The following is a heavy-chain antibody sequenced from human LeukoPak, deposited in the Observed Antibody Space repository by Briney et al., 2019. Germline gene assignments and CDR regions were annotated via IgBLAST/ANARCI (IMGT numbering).Heavy chain of an antibody. V-gene: IGHV4-34*01. CDR2: IDHRGSS. D-gene: IGHD6-6*01. J-gene: IGHJ4*03. CDR1: GESFSAYF. CDR3: ATRSSTLAAARCFDD. Sequence: SETLSLTCAVHGESFSAYFWSWIRHVPGKGLEWIGEIDHRGSSTYNPPLKSRATISVDTSKNHFSLSLTSVSAADTAVYYCATRSSTLAAARCFDDWGQGTVVTVSS.